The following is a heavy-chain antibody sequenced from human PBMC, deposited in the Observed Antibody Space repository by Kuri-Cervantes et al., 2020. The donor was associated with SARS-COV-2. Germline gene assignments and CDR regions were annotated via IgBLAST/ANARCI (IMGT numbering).Heavy chain of an antibody. CDR1: GFTFSSYG. CDR2: LWYDGSNK. V-gene: IGHV3-33*01. CDR3: VRDGDHWNFDY. D-gene: IGHD1-1*01. Sequence: LSLTCAASGFTFSSYGMHWVRQAPGKGLEWVAVLWYDGSNKYYADSVKGRFTISRDNSKNTLYLQMNSLRAEDTAVYYCVRDGDHWNFDYWGQGTLVTVSS. J-gene: IGHJ4*02.